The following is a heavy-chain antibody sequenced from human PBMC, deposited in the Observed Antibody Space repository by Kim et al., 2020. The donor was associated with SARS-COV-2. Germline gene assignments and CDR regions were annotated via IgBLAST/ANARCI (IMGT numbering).Heavy chain of an antibody. CDR1: GGSISSYY. CDR3: ARDRAGGRKWELLCHAFDI. D-gene: IGHD1-26*01. J-gene: IGHJ3*02. V-gene: IGHV4-4*07. CDR2: IYTSGGT. Sequence: SETLSLTCTVSGGSISSYYWSWIRQPAGKGLEWIGRIYTSGGTNYNPSLKSRVTMSVDTSKNQFSLKLSSVTAADTAVYYCARDRAGGRKWELLCHAFDIWGQGTMVTVSS.